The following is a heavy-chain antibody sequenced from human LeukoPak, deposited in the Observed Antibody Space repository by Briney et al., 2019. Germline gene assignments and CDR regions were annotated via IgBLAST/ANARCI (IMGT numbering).Heavy chain of an antibody. Sequence: GGTLRLSCAASGFTFSSYGMSWVRQAPGKGLEWVSGISGSGGSTDYADSVKGRFTISRDNSKSTLYLQMNSLRAEDTAVYYCAKGPYDSSGNYPYAEYFQHWGQGTLVTVSS. D-gene: IGHD3-22*01. CDR1: GFTFSSYG. CDR3: AKGPYDSSGNYPYAEYFQH. V-gene: IGHV3-23*01. CDR2: ISGSGGST. J-gene: IGHJ1*01.